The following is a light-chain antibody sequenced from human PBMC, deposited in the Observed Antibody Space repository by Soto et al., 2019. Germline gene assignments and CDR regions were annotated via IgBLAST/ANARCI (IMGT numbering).Light chain of an antibody. Sequence: QLVLTQSPSASASLGASVKLTCTLNSGHNNYAIAWHQQQPEKGPRYLMRLNSDGSHNTGDGIPDRFSGSSSGAERYLIISSLHSEDEADYYCQTWDAGILVFGTGTKVTVL. CDR1: SGHNNYA. J-gene: IGLJ1*01. CDR2: LNSDGSH. V-gene: IGLV4-69*01. CDR3: QTWDAGILV.